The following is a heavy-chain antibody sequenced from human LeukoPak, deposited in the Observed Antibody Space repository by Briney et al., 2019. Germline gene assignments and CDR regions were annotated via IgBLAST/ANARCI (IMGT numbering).Heavy chain of an antibody. J-gene: IGHJ3*02. CDR3: ARGHYYDSNGYYRSSGHGAFDI. CDR2: IWYDGSNK. CDR1: GFTFSSYG. Sequence: PGGSLRLSCAASGFTFSSYGMHWVRQAPGKGLEWVAVIWYDGSNKYYADSVKGRFTISGDNSKNTLYLQMNSLRAEDTAVYYCARGHYYDSNGYYRSSGHGAFDIWGQGTMVTVSS. D-gene: IGHD3-22*01. V-gene: IGHV3-33*01.